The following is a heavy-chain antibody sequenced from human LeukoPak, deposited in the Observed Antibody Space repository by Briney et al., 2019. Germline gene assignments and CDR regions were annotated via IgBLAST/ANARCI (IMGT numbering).Heavy chain of an antibody. Sequence: PSETLSLTCTVSGGSISSSSYYWGWIRQPPGKGLEWIGSIYYSGSTYYDPSLKSRVTISVDTSKNQFSLKLSSVTAADTAVYYCARDEVGATSSPHFDLWGRGTLVTVSS. J-gene: IGHJ2*01. V-gene: IGHV4-39*07. CDR1: GGSISSSSYY. D-gene: IGHD1-26*01. CDR2: IYYSGST. CDR3: ARDEVGATSSPHFDL.